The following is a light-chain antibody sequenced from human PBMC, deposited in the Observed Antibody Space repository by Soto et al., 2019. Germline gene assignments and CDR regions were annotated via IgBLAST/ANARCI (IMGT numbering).Light chain of an antibody. V-gene: IGKV3-15*01. J-gene: IGKJ5*01. CDR1: QSVSSN. Sequence: EIVLTQSPATLSLSPGESATLSCRASQSVSSNLAWYQQKPGQAPRLLIYGASTRATGIPDRFSGSGSETDFTLTISGLQSEDSAVYFCQKYNNWPFSCGQGTRLEIK. CDR3: QKYNNWPFS. CDR2: GAS.